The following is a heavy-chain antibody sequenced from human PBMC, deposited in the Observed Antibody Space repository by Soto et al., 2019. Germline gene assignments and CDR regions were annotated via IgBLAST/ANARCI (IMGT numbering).Heavy chain of an antibody. CDR2: ISDDGSNQ. CDR3: AKDLYSGSYSSYYFHH. V-gene: IGHV3-30*18. J-gene: IGHJ4*02. D-gene: IGHD1-26*01. Sequence: PGGSLRLSCAASGFTFKSFAMHWVRQAPGKGLEWVAFISDDGSNQYFADSVTGRCTISRDNSENTVSLQIDSLRPGDTAVYYCAKDLYSGSYSSYYFHHWGQGXLVTVYS. CDR1: GFTFKSFA.